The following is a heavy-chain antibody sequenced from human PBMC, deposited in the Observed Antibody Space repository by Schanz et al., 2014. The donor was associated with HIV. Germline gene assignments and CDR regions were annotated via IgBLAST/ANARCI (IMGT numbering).Heavy chain of an antibody. CDR2: ISYDGSNK. V-gene: IGHV3-30-3*01. Sequence: QVQLVESGGGVVQPGRSLRLSCAVSGFTFSNYAMHWVRQAPGKGLEWVAVISYDGSNKYYADSVKGRFTISRDNSKNTLYLQMNSLRAEDTAVYYCARDCHGGVYYGDYVCYWGQGTLVTVSS. J-gene: IGHJ4*02. CDR1: GFTFSNYA. CDR3: ARDCHGGVYYGDYVCY. D-gene: IGHD4-17*01.